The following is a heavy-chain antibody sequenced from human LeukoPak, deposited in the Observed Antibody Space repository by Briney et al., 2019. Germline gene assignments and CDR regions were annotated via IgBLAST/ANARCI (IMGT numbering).Heavy chain of an antibody. J-gene: IGHJ6*02. D-gene: IGHD6-13*01. V-gene: IGHV1-8*01. Sequence: ASVKVSCKASGYTFISYDINWVRQATGQGLEWMGWMNPNSGNTGYAQKFQGRVTMTRNTSISTAYMELSSLRSEDTAVYYCARGRGYSSSWYTAYYYYYGMDVWGQGTTVTVSS. CDR3: ARGRGYSSSWYTAYYYYYGMDV. CDR1: GYTFISYD. CDR2: MNPNSGNT.